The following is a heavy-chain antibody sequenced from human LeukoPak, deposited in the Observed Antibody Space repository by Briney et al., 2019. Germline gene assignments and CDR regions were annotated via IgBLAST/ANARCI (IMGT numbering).Heavy chain of an antibody. CDR3: ARGYSTTPNQNWFDP. J-gene: IGHJ5*02. CDR2: INTDGSSR. V-gene: IGHV3-74*01. D-gene: IGHD2-8*01. Sequence: GSLRLSCAASGFTFSSHWMHWVRQAPGKGLVWVSRINTDGSSRNYADSVKGRFTISRDNAKSTLYLQMDSLSAEDTAVYYCARGYSTTPNQNWFDPWGQGTLVTVSS. CDR1: GFTFSSHW.